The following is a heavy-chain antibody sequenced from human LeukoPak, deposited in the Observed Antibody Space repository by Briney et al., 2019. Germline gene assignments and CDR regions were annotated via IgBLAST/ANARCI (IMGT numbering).Heavy chain of an antibody. CDR3: ARGFVLGAAKNNFDY. J-gene: IGHJ4*02. D-gene: IGHD2-21*02. CDR2: ISYDGTNK. Sequence: RGSPRLSCAASGFTFTNYALHWVRQAPGKGLEWVAVISYDGTNKYYADSVKGRFTISRDNSKNTLSLQMNSLRAEDTALYYCARGFVLGAAKNNFDYWGQGALV. V-gene: IGHV3-30-3*01. CDR1: GFTFTNYA.